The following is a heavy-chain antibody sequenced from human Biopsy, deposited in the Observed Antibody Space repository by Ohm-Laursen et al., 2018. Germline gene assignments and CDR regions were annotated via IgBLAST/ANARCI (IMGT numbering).Heavy chain of an antibody. D-gene: IGHD3-3*01. CDR2: VYNGGIT. Sequence: SETLSLTCSVSGGSIISYYWTWIRQPPGKGLEWIGNVYNGGITNYNPSLKSRVTISKDTSKNQFSLQVNSVTAADTAVYYCARTPRDSFWSGSYKRGLWFDPWGQGTLVIVPS. V-gene: IGHV4-59*01. J-gene: IGHJ5*02. CDR1: GGSIISYY. CDR3: ARTPRDSFWSGSYKRGLWFDP.